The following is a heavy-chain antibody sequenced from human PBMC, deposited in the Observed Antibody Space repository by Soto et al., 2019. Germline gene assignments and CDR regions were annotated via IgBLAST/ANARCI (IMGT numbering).Heavy chain of an antibody. J-gene: IGHJ6*02. D-gene: IGHD2-8*02. CDR2: IIPILTTP. CDR1: GGTFSIYG. Sequence: ASVKVSCKASGGTFSIYGFSWVRQAPGQGPEWIGGIIPILTTPNYAQKFQGRVTIVADESTTTVYMELSSLKFEDTAVYYCAASVGIAPTGEDGMDVWGQGTSVTFYS. CDR3: AASVGIAPTGEDGMDV. V-gene: IGHV1-69*13.